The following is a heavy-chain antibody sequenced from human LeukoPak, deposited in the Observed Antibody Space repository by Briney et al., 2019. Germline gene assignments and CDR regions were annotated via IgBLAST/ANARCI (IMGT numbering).Heavy chain of an antibody. J-gene: IGHJ6*02. CDR1: GFTFSSYW. Sequence: PGGSLRLSCAASGFTFSSYWMSWVRQAPGKGLEWVANIKRDGSEKYYVDSVKGRFTISRDNAKNSLYLQMNSLRAEDTAVYYCARDGPAGDYYYYGMDVWGQGTTVTVSS. D-gene: IGHD3-10*01. V-gene: IGHV3-7*01. CDR2: IKRDGSEK. CDR3: ARDGPAGDYYYYGMDV.